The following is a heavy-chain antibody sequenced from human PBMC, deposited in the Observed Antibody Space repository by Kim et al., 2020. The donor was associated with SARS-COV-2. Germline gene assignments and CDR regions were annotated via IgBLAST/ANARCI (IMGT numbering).Heavy chain of an antibody. CDR2: T. D-gene: IGHD5-12*01. V-gene: IGHV3-23*01. Sequence: TYYADSVKGRFTISRDNSKNTLYLQMNSLRAEDTAVYYCAKDQRWLHYDYWGQGTLVTVSS. J-gene: IGHJ4*02. CDR3: AKDQRWLHYDY.